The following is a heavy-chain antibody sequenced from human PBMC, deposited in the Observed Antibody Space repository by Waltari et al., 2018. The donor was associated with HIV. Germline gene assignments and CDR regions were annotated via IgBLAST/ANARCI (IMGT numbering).Heavy chain of an antibody. D-gene: IGHD1-26*01. Sequence: EVRLVQSGAEVKKPGESLKISCKGSGYSFTSYWIAWMRQMPGKGLEWMGIIYPGDSDTIYSPSFQGQVTISADKSISTAYLQWGSLMASDTAMYYCARRGSGGTYDSMHGFDIWGQGTMVTVSS. V-gene: IGHV5-51*01. CDR2: IYPGDSDT. CDR3: ARRGSGGTYDSMHGFDI. J-gene: IGHJ3*02. CDR1: GYSFTSYW.